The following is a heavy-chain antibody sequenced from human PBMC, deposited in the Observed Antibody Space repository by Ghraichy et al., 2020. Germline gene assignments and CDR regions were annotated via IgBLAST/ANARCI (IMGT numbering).Heavy chain of an antibody. V-gene: IGHV4-39*01. D-gene: IGHD6-19*01. CDR1: GGSVSSSNYY. Sequence: GSLRLSCTVSGGSVSSSNYYWGWIRQPPGKGLEWIANIHHSGSTYYNPSLKSRVTISIDTSKNQFSLNVTSVTAADTAVYYCARVIGTVEVAGTGKYYFDYWGQGTLGNVSS. CDR2: IHHSGST. CDR3: ARVIGTVEVAGTGKYYFDY. J-gene: IGHJ4*02.